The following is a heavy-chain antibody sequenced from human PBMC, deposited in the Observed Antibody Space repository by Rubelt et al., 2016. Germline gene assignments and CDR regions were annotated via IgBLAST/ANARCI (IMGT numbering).Heavy chain of an antibody. CDR2: INSGASSI. Sequence: PGGSLRVSCAASGFTFSNYAMHWVRQAPGKGLEWVSYINSGASSIYYADSVTGRFTISRDNAKNSVYLQMNSLRAEDMTVYYCVSAKRDYLLYYDYGMDVWGQGTTVTVSS. CDR3: VSAKRDYLLYYDYGMDV. V-gene: IGHV3-48*04. D-gene: IGHD4-11*01. CDR1: GFTFSNYA. J-gene: IGHJ6*02.